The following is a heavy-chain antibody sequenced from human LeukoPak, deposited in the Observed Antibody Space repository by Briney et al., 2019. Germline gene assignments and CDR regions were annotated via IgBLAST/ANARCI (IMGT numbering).Heavy chain of an antibody. CDR3: ARHGVTVGARRPFDY. CDR2: TYTSGST. CDR1: GGSISSYY. D-gene: IGHD1-26*01. V-gene: IGHV4-4*09. J-gene: IGHJ4*02. Sequence: SETLSLTCTVSGGSISSYYWSWIRQPPGKGLEWIGYTYTSGSTNYNPSLKSRVTISVDTSKNQFSLKLSSVPAADTAVYYCARHGVTVGARRPFDYWGQGTLVTVSS.